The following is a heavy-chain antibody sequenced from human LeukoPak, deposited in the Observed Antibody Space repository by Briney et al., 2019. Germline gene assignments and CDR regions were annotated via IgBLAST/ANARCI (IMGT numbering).Heavy chain of an antibody. CDR1: GFTFSSYV. V-gene: IGHV3-23*01. Sequence: RGSLRLSCAASGFTFSSYVMSWVRQAPGKGLEWVSSISDTGGDTYYTDSVKGRFTISRDNSKSTLYLQMNSLRAEDTAVYYCAKDRIRGDSYWGQGTLVTVSS. CDR3: AKDRIRGDSY. J-gene: IGHJ4*02. CDR2: ISDTGGDT. D-gene: IGHD3-16*01.